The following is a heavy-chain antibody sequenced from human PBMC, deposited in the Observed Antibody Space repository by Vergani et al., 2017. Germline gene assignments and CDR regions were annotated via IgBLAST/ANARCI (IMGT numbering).Heavy chain of an antibody. CDR2: IKNTGDST. J-gene: IGHJ4*02. CDR1: GFTFSSHA. V-gene: IGHV3-23*01. D-gene: IGHD1/OR15-1a*01. Sequence: EVQLLQSEGAVVQPGGSLRLSCVASGFTFSSHAMSWVRQGHGQGLEWVSSIKNTGDSTHYADSGKGRFTISRDNSKNTLYLQMNSLRDEDTAVYYCGRGSNNNSGGQGTLVTVS. CDR3: GRGSNNNS.